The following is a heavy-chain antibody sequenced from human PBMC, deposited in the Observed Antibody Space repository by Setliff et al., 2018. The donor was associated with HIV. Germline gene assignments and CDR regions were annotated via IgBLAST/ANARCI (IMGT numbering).Heavy chain of an antibody. Sequence: TSETLSLTCTVSGGSFTSRSYYWGWIRQPPGKGLEWIGSIFYSGITYCNPSLKSRVTISVDTSKNQFSLNLTSVTAADTAVYYCARSKTFYDFWGGYYTHGAFKIWGLGTMVTVSS. J-gene: IGHJ3*02. V-gene: IGHV4-39*01. D-gene: IGHD3-3*01. CDR2: IFYSGIT. CDR3: ARSKTFYDFWGGYYTHGAFKI. CDR1: GGSFTSRSYY.